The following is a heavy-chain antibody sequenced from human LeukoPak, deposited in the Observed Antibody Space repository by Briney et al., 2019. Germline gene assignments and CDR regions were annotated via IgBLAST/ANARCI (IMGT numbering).Heavy chain of an antibody. CDR2: IYYSGST. J-gene: IGHJ6*03. V-gene: IGHV4-39*07. D-gene: IGHD4-11*01. CDR1: GGSISSSSYY. CDR3: ARDAPYSNYVVYYYYYTDV. Sequence: SETLSLTCTVSGGSISSSSYYWGWIRQPPGKGLEWIGSIYYSGSTYYNPSLKSRVTISVDTSKKQFSLKLSSVTAADTAVYYCARDAPYSNYVVYYYYYTDVWGKGTSVTVSS.